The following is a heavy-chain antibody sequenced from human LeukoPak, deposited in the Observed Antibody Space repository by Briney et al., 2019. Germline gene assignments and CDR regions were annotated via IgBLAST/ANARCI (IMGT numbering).Heavy chain of an antibody. CDR3: ARRVAAGGTCMGY. D-gene: IGHD6-13*01. CDR2: MNPNSGNT. Sequence: ASVKVSCKASGYSFTSYDINWVRQATGQGLEWMGWMNPNSGNTGSAQKFQGRVTMTRNTSISTAYMELCNLRSEDTAVYYCARRVAAGGTCMGYWGQGTLVTVSS. CDR1: GYSFTSYD. J-gene: IGHJ4*02. V-gene: IGHV1-8*01.